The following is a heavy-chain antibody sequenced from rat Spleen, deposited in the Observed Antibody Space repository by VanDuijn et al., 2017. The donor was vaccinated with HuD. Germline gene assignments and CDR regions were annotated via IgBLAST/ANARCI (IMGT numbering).Heavy chain of an antibody. CDR2: ISTGGGNT. D-gene: IGHD1-11*01. Sequence: EVQLVESGGGLVQPGRSLKLSCAASGFTFSNYGMAWVRQAPTKGLAWVASISTGGGNTYYRDSVKGRFTISRDNAKNTLYLQMDSLRSEDTATYYCARMGLSYGGYLFDYWGQGVMVTVSS. V-gene: IGHV5S13*01. CDR3: ARMGLSYGGYLFDY. CDR1: GFTFSNYG. J-gene: IGHJ2*01.